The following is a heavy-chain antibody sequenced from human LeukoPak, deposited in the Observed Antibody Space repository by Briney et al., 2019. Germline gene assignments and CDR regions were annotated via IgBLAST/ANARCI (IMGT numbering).Heavy chain of an antibody. CDR2: ISYDGSNK. D-gene: IGHD3-10*01. Sequence: GGSLRLSCAASGFTFSSYAMHWVRQAPGKGLEWVAVISYDGSNKYYADSVKGRFTISRDNSKNTLYLQMNSLRAEDTAVYYCARVFSGGPGSWVPYYYYYYGMDVWGQGTTVTVSS. V-gene: IGHV3-30*04. J-gene: IGHJ6*02. CDR1: GFTFSSYA. CDR3: ARVFSGGPGSWVPYYYYYYGMDV.